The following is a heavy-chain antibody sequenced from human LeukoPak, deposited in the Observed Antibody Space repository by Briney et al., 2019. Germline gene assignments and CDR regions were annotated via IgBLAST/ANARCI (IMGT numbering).Heavy chain of an antibody. D-gene: IGHD1-1*01. J-gene: IGHJ4*02. Sequence: EASVKVSCKASGYTFTSYYMHWVRQAPGQGLEWMGWINPNSGGTNYAQKFQGRVTMTRDTSISTAYMELSRLRSDDTAVYYCAREFVTGIGPYSTPLFDYWGQGTLVTVSS. CDR2: INPNSGGT. CDR3: AREFVTGIGPYSTPLFDY. V-gene: IGHV1-2*02. CDR1: GYTFTSYY.